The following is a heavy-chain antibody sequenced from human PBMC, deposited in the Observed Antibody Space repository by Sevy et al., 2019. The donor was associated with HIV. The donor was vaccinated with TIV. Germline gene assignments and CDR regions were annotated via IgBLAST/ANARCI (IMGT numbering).Heavy chain of an antibody. CDR1: GFTFTTYY. D-gene: IGHD3-10*01. Sequence: GGSLRLSCVASGFTFTTYYMHWVRQAPGKGLEWVSSITSGGDYMNYADSMKGRITISRDKAKNSLYLQVNSLRAEDTAVYYCAREGYGSGNYPFDYWGRGTLVTVSS. J-gene: IGHJ4*02. V-gene: IGHV3-21*01. CDR2: ITSGGDYM. CDR3: AREGYGSGNYPFDY.